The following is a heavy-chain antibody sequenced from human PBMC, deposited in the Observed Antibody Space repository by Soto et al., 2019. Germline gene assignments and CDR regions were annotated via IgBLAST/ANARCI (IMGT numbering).Heavy chain of an antibody. CDR3: ARDPSRGQLLRVCGMDV. CDR1: GGTFSGYA. V-gene: IGHV1-69*01. D-gene: IGHD2-2*01. Sequence: QVQLVQSGAEVKKPGSSVKVSCKASGGTFSGYAISWVRQAPGQGLEWMGGIIPIFGTANYAQKFQGRVTITADESTSTAYMELSSLRSEDTAVYYCARDPSRGQLLRVCGMDVWGQGTTVTVSS. CDR2: IIPIFGTA. J-gene: IGHJ6*02.